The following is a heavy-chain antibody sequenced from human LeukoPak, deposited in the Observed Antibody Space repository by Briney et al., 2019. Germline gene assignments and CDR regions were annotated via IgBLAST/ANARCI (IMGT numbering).Heavy chain of an antibody. D-gene: IGHD4-17*01. Sequence: PGGSLRLSCAASGFTFSSYGMHWVRQAPGKGLEWVAFIRYDGSNKYYADSVKGRFTISRDNSKNTLYLQMNSLRAEDTAVYYCAKDYGDYGHYFSYWGQGTLVTVSS. J-gene: IGHJ4*02. CDR3: AKDYGDYGHYFSY. CDR1: GFTFSSYG. V-gene: IGHV3-30*02. CDR2: IRYDGSNK.